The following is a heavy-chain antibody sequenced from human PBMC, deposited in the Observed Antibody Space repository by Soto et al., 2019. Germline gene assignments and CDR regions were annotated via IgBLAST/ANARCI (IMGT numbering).Heavy chain of an antibody. J-gene: IGHJ5*02. CDR3: ASGRDWFGP. CDR1: GGSITSAGSV. CDR2: IYHSGFT. Sequence: QLQLQESGSRLVKPSETLYLTCAVSGGSITSAGSVWSWIRQPPGRGLEWIGYIYHSGFTDYNPSLCSRVTISLDMSNNQISLKLISVTAADTAVFYCASGRDWFGPWGHGTLVTASS. V-gene: IGHV4-30-2*01.